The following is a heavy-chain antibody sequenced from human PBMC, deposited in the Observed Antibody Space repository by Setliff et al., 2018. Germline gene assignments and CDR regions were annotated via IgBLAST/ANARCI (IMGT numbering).Heavy chain of an antibody. Sequence: SETLSLTCAVSGSAISSGHYWGWIRQPPGKGLEWIGSFRPSGKTYYNPSLNSRVTISVDTSKKQFSLTVTSVTAADTAMYYCARGRNVAARLDSWGQGTQVTVSS. J-gene: IGHJ4*02. D-gene: IGHD6-6*01. CDR1: GSAISSGHY. CDR2: FRPSGKT. V-gene: IGHV4-38-2*01. CDR3: ARGRNVAARLDS.